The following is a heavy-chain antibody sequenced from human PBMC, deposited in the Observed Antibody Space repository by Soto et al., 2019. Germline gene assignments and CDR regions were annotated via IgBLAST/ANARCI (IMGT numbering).Heavy chain of an antibody. V-gene: IGHV3-74*01. CDR1: GFTFNSCW. D-gene: IGHD3-10*01. J-gene: IGHJ4*02. CDR2: INNDGSTT. Sequence: PGGSLRLSCVASGFTFNSCWMHWVRQAPGKGLEWVSRINNDGSTTDYADSVKGRFTISRDNSKNTLYLQMNSLRAEDTAVYYCSGSGSCNYWGQGTLVTVSS. CDR3: SGSGSCNY.